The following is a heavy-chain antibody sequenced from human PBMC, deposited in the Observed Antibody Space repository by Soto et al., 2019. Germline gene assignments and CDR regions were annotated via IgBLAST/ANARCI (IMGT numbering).Heavy chain of an antibody. V-gene: IGHV1-3*01. CDR3: ASQGGSYYYYYGMDV. CDR1: GYTFTSYA. J-gene: IGHJ6*02. CDR2: INAGNGNT. Sequence: ASVKVSCKASGYTFTSYAMHWVRQAPGQRLEWMGWINAGNGNTKYSQKFQGRVTITRDTSASTAYMELGSLRSEDTAVYYCASQGGSYYYYYGMDVWGQGTTVTVSS. D-gene: IGHD1-26*01.